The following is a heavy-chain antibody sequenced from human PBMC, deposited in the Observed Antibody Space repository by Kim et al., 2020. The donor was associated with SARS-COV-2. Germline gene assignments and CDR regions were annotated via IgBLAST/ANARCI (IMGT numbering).Heavy chain of an antibody. J-gene: IGHJ4*02. V-gene: IGHV1-8*01. CDR2: MNPNSGNT. CDR1: GYTFTSYD. Sequence: ASVKVSCKASGYTFTSYDINWVRQATGQGPEWMGWMNPNSGNTGYAQKFQGRVIMTRNTSISTAYMELSSLRSEDTAVCYCARKVGDYGGNSLGYWGQGTLVTVSS. CDR3: ARKVGDYGGNSLGY. D-gene: IGHD4-17*01.